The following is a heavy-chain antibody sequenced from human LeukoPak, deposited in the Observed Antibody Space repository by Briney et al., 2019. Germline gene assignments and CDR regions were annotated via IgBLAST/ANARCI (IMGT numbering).Heavy chain of an antibody. Sequence: SETLSLTCTVSGGSICSYYWSWIRQPPGKGLEWIGYIYYSGSTNYNPSLKSRVTISVDTSKNQFSLKLSSVTAADTAVYYCARDRRWLYPRVAFDIWGQGTMVTVSS. CDR3: ARDRRWLYPRVAFDI. D-gene: IGHD5-24*01. CDR1: GGSICSYY. CDR2: IYYSGST. J-gene: IGHJ3*02. V-gene: IGHV4-59*01.